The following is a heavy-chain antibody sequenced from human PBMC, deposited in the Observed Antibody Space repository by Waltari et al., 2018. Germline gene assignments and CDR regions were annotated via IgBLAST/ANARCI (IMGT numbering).Heavy chain of an antibody. D-gene: IGHD2-15*01. CDR2: INHSGST. CDR1: GGSFSGYY. CDR3: ASPGRYCSGGSCYGYYYGMDV. V-gene: IGHV4-34*01. J-gene: IGHJ6*02. Sequence: QVQLQQWGAGLLKPSETLSLTCAVYGGSFSGYYWSWIRQPPGKGLEWIGEINHSGSTNYNPSLKSRVTISVDTSKNQFSLKLSSVTAADTAVYYCASPGRYCSGGSCYGYYYGMDVWGQGTTVTVSS.